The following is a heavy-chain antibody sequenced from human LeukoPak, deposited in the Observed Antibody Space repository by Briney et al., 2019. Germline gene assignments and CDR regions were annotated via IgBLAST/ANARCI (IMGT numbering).Heavy chain of an antibody. Sequence: QTGGSLRLSCAASGFTFSSYWMSWVRQAPGKGLEWVANIKQDGSEKYYVDSVKGRFTISRDNAKNSLYLQMNSLRAEDTAVYYCARVLPTMVRGVIIPSLDYWGQGTLVTVSS. V-gene: IGHV3-7*01. CDR2: IKQDGSEK. D-gene: IGHD3-10*01. J-gene: IGHJ4*02. CDR3: ARVLPTMVRGVIIPSLDY. CDR1: GFTFSSYW.